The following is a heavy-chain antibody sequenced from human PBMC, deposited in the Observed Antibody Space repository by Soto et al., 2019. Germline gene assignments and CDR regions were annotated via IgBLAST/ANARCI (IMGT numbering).Heavy chain of an antibody. CDR2: IRSKAYGGTT. D-gene: IGHD6-6*01. Sequence: QPGGSLRLSCTASGFTFGDYAMSWVRQAPGKGLEWVGFIRSKAYGGTTEYAASVKGRFTISRDDSKSIAYLQMNSLKTEDTAVYYCTRELAARAYYYYGMDVWGQGTTVTVSS. J-gene: IGHJ6*02. CDR3: TRELAARAYYYYGMDV. V-gene: IGHV3-49*04. CDR1: GFTFGDYA.